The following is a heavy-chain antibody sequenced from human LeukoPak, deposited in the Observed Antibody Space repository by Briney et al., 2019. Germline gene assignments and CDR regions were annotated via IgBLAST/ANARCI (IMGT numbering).Heavy chain of an antibody. D-gene: IGHD3/OR15-3a*01. CDR2: IYYSGST. CDR3: ARQTGSGLFILP. J-gene: IGHJ4*02. V-gene: IGHV4-39*01. Sequence: PSETLSLTCTVSGGSISSSTFYWGWIRQPPGKGLEWIGNIYYSGSTYYNPSLKSRVTISVDTSKNQFSLRLTPVTAADTAVYYCARQTGSGLFILPGGQGTLVTVSS. CDR1: GGSISSSTFY.